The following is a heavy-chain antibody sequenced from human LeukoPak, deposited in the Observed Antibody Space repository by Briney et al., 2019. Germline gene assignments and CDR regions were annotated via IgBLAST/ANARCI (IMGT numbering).Heavy chain of an antibody. J-gene: IGHJ6*02. CDR3: ARVYDFDAYYYGMDV. D-gene: IGHD3-3*01. CDR1: GYTFTGYY. Sequence: ASVKVSCKASGYTFTGYYMHWVRQAPGQGLEWMGWINPNSGGTNYAQKFQGRVTMTRDTSISTAYMELSRLRSDDTAVYYCARVYDFDAYYYGMDVWGQGTTVTVSS. V-gene: IGHV1-2*02. CDR2: INPNSGGT.